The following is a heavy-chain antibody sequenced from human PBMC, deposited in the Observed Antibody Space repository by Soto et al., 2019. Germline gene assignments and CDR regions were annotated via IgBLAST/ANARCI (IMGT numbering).Heavy chain of an antibody. Sequence: EVQLVESGGGLVQPGGSLRLSCAASGFTFSSYSMNWVRQAPGKGLEWVSYISSSSSTIYYADSVKGRFTISRDNAKNARYLQMNSMRAEDTAVYYCAREQENYDFWSGYHNYYYYMDVWGKGTTVTVSS. J-gene: IGHJ6*03. D-gene: IGHD3-3*01. CDR3: AREQENYDFWSGYHNYYYYMDV. CDR1: GFTFSSYS. CDR2: ISSSSSTI. V-gene: IGHV3-48*01.